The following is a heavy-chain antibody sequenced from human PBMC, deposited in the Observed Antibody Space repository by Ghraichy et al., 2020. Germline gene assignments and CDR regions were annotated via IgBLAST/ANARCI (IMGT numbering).Heavy chain of an antibody. CDR2: VYRRGDN. D-gene: IGHD5-18*01. V-gene: IGHV4-59*01. Sequence: SETLSLTCTVPGGSINNYYWGWLRQDPGKGLEWIGYVYRRGDNIYNPSLRSRVTILVDTSRNQVSLNLTSVTAADTAIYYCARYSQGGGYFDDWGQGTLVTVSA. J-gene: IGHJ4*02. CDR3: ARYSQGGGYFDD. CDR1: GGSINNYY.